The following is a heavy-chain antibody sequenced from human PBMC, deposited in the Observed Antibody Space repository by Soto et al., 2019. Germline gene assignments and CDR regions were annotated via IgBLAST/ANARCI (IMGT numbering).Heavy chain of an antibody. CDR2: ISGSGAYT. V-gene: IGHV3-23*01. Sequence: GGSLRLSCAASGFTFSSYAMTWVRQAPGKGLEWVSAISGSGAYTYYANSVKGQFTISRDNSKNTLYLQLNSLRAEDTAVYYCAKYGCSSTSCQCDYWGQGTRVTVSS. J-gene: IGHJ4*02. D-gene: IGHD2-2*01. CDR1: GFTFSSYA. CDR3: AKYGCSSTSCQCDY.